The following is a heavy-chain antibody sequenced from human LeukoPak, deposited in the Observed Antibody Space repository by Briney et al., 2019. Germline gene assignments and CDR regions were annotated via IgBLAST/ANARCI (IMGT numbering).Heavy chain of an antibody. J-gene: IGHJ4*02. V-gene: IGHV3-74*01. CDR1: GFTFRTYW. CDR2: ISGDGRST. CDR3: AAFYYDPAY. Sequence: GGPLRFSCAASGFTFRTYWMHWVRRAPGMGLIWVSRISGDGRSTSYADSVKGRFTISRDNAKNTLYLQMHSLRAEDTAVYYCAAFYYDPAYWGQGILVTVSS. D-gene: IGHD3-22*01.